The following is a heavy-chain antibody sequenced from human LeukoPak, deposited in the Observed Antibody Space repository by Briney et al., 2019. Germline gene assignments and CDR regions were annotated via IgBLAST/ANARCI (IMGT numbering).Heavy chain of an antibody. Sequence: ASVTVSYTASGYTFTNYYMHWVRQAPGQGLEWMGIINPSGGSTTYAQKFQGTVTMTSDTSTSTVYMELSSLRSEDTAVYYCAGFAVNWGQGTLVTVSS. CDR3: AGFAVN. V-gene: IGHV1-46*01. CDR1: GYTFTNYY. J-gene: IGHJ4*02. CDR2: INPSGGST.